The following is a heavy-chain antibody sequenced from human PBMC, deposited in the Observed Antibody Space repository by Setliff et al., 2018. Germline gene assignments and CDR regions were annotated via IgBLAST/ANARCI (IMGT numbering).Heavy chain of an antibody. J-gene: IGHJ6*03. CDR1: GFTFSDFG. CDR3: VKNLRGVGFYMGV. Sequence: GGSLRLSCAASGFTFSDFGMTLVRQAPGKRLEWVSSISATGGNTFYADSVKGRFTISRDNSKNTLYLQMDSLRAEDTAAYYCVKNLRGVGFYMGVWGKGTTVTVSS. D-gene: IGHD2-15*01. V-gene: IGHV3-23*01. CDR2: ISATGGNT.